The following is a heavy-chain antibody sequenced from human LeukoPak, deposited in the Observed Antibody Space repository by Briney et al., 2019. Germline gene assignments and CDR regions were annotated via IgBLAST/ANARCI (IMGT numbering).Heavy chain of an antibody. V-gene: IGHV4-61*09. Sequence: SGTLSLTCTVSGGSISSGSYDWYWIRQPAGKGLEWIGHIYTSGSSNYNPSLKSRVTISVDTSKNQFSLKLTSVTAADTAVYYCTKGRGIWGQGTLVTVSS. CDR2: IYTSGSS. J-gene: IGHJ4*02. CDR3: TKGRGI. D-gene: IGHD3-10*01. CDR1: GGSISSGSYD.